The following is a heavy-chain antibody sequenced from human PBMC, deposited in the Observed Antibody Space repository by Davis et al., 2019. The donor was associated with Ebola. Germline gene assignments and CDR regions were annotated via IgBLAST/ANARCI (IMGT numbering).Heavy chain of an antibody. CDR2: ISGSGGTT. J-gene: IGHJ4*02. CDR1: LITFSSYV. D-gene: IGHD3-3*01. Sequence: GESLKISCADSLITFSSYVMTWVRQAPGKGLERVPAISGSGGTTYYAGSVKGRFTVSRDNSKKTMYLQMNSLRAEDTAVYYCARVTYDFWSGYGDYWGQGTLVTVSS. V-gene: IGHV3-23*01. CDR3: ARVTYDFWSGYGDY.